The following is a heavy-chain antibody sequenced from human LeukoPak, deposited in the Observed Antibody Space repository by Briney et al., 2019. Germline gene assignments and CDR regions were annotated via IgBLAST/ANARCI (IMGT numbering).Heavy chain of an antibody. J-gene: IGHJ4*02. D-gene: IGHD4-23*01. CDR1: GYTFTSYG. CDR2: ISAYNGNT. CDR3: ARDPVDDYGGLDY. V-gene: IGHV1-18*01. Sequence: GASVKVSCKASGYTFTSYGISWVRQAPGQGLEWMGWISAYNGNTNYAQKFQGRVTITADESTSTAYMELSSLRSEDTAVYYCARDPVDDYGGLDYWGQGTLVTVSS.